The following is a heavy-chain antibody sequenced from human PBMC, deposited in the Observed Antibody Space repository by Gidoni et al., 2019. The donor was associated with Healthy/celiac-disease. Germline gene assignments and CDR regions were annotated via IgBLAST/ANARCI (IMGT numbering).Heavy chain of an antibody. D-gene: IGHD3-22*01. Sequence: EVQLVESGGGLIQPGGSLRLSCAASGFTVSSNYMSWVRQAPGKGLEWVSVIYSGGSTYYADSVKGRFTISRDNSKNTLYLQMNSLRAEDTAVYYCARDRTTMIVGRVPARYFDLWGRGTLVTVSS. CDR1: GFTVSSNY. V-gene: IGHV3-53*01. CDR3: ARDRTTMIVGRVPARYFDL. CDR2: IYSGGST. J-gene: IGHJ2*01.